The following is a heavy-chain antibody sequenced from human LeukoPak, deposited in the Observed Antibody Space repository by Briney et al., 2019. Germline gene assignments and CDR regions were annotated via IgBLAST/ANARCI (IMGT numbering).Heavy chain of an antibody. CDR1: GFTFSSYA. CDR3: ARDQSTHYYMDV. CDR2: ISYDGSNK. J-gene: IGHJ6*03. Sequence: PGGSLRLSCAASGFTFSSYAMHWVRQAPGKGLEWVAVISYDGSNKYYADSAKGRFTISRDNSKNTLYLQMNSLRAEDTAVYYCARDQSTHYYMDVWGKGTTVTVSS. D-gene: IGHD2-2*01. V-gene: IGHV3-30-3*01.